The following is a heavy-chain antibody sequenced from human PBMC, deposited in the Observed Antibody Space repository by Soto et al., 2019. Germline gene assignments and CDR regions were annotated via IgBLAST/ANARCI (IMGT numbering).Heavy chain of an antibody. CDR3: ASRDPGTSVDY. CDR1: GGSFTSNNW. Sequence: PSETLSLTCAVSGGSFTSNNWWTWVRQPPGQGLEWIGEIYRTGNTNYNPSLKGRVTISLDKSENQFSLKVTSLTAADTAVYYCASRDPGTSVDYWGQGTLVTVSS. D-gene: IGHD1-7*01. CDR2: IYRTGNT. J-gene: IGHJ4*02. V-gene: IGHV4-4*02.